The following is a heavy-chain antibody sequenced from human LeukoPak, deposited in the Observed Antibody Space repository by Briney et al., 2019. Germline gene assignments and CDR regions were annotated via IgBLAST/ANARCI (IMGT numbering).Heavy chain of an antibody. D-gene: IGHD2-15*01. CDR3: ARDGGYCSGGNCFDAFDI. J-gene: IGHJ3*02. CDR2: IYYSGST. CDR1: GGSINSGGYY. Sequence: SETLSLTCTVSGGSINSGGYYWSWIRQHPGKGLEWIGYIYYSGSTYYNPSLKSRVTISIDTSKNQFSLKLSSVTAADTTVYYCARDGGYCSGGNCFDAFDIWGQGTMVTVSS. V-gene: IGHV4-31*03.